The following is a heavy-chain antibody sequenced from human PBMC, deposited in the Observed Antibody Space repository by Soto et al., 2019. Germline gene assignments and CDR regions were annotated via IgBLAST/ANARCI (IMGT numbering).Heavy chain of an antibody. CDR3: ASARYCTNGVCYYGAIDY. Sequence: QVQLVQSGAEVKKPGASVKVSCKASGYTFTSYAMHWVRQAPGQRLEWMGSINAGNGNTKYSQKFQGRVTITRDTSASTAYMELSSLRSEDTAVYYCASARYCTNGVCYYGAIDYWGQGTLVTVSS. CDR2: INAGNGNT. CDR1: GYTFTSYA. J-gene: IGHJ4*02. V-gene: IGHV1-3*01. D-gene: IGHD2-8*01.